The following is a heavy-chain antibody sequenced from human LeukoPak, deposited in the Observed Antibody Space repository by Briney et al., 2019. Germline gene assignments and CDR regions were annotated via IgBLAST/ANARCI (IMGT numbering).Heavy chain of an antibody. CDR3: ARGRPRSYYDFWSGYGNYYYYYMDV. J-gene: IGHJ6*03. D-gene: IGHD3-3*01. Sequence: ASVKVSCKASGYTFTSYDINWVRQATGQGLEWMGWMNANSGNTGYAQKFQGRVTITRNTSISTAYMELSSLRSEDTAVYYCARGRPRSYYDFWSGYGNYYYYYMDVWGKGTTVTVSS. V-gene: IGHV1-8*01. CDR2: MNANSGNT. CDR1: GYTFTSYD.